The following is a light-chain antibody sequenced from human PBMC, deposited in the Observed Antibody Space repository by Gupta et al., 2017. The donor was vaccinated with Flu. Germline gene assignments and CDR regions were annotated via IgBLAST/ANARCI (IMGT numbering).Light chain of an antibody. CDR3: MRTLETPPT. V-gene: IGKV2-28*01. CDR1: QSLLHSNVYHY. Sequence: EILLTLSALSRPVTHGEPASISCRSSQSLLHSNVYHYLDWYLQKPGKSLQILLYLGSIRAAEVPDRFGRRGSGTDSIISIDGVEAEDVGIYYCMRTLETPPTFGQGTKVEIK. J-gene: IGKJ1*01. CDR2: LGS.